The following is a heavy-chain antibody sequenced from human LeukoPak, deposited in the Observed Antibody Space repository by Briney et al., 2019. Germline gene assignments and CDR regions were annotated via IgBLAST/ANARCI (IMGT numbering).Heavy chain of an antibody. CDR1: GGTFSSYA. CDR2: INPSGGST. V-gene: IGHV1-46*01. J-gene: IGHJ3*02. CDR3: ARDSAYYYDSSGFI. D-gene: IGHD3-22*01. Sequence: ASVKVSCKASGGTFSSYAISWVRQTPGQGLEWMGIINPSGGSTSYAQKFQGRVTMTRDTSTSTVYMELSSLRSEDTAVYYCARDSAYYYDSSGFIWGQGTMVTVSS.